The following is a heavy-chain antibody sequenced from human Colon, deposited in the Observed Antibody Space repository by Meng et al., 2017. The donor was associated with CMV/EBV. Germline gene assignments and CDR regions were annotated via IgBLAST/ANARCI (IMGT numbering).Heavy chain of an antibody. CDR3: TTDYRSTPAANARYYYGMDV. J-gene: IGHJ6*02. V-gene: IGHV3-15*01. D-gene: IGHD6-13*01. CDR2: IKSKTEGGTT. Sequence: SCAASGFTFTNAWMSWVRQASGKGLEWVGRIKSKTEGGTTDYAAPVKGRFTIARDDSKTTLYLQMNSLKTEDTAVYYCTTDYRSTPAANARYYYGMDVWGQGTTVTVSS. CDR1: GFTFTNAW.